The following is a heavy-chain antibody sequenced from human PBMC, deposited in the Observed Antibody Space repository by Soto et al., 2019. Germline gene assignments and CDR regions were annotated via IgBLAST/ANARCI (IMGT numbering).Heavy chain of an antibody. D-gene: IGHD1-7*01. J-gene: IGHJ6*03. CDR1: GDSVSSNIAA. CDR2: TYYRSRWYN. CDR3: AGTTSHQWYYMDV. Sequence: PSQTLSLTCAISGDSVSSNIAAWNWIRLSPSRGLEWLARTYYRSRWYNDYAVSVRSRITVNPDTSKNQFSLQLTSVTPEDTAVYYCAGTTSHQWYYMDVWGKGTTVTSP. V-gene: IGHV6-1*01.